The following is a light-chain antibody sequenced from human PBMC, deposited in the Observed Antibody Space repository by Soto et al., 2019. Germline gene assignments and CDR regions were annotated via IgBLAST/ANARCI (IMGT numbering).Light chain of an antibody. CDR1: QSVSSY. V-gene: IGKV3-11*01. CDR3: QHRSNWPPLT. Sequence: EIVLTKNPATLSLSPGERATLSCRASQSVSSYLAWYQQKPGQAPRLLIYDASNRATGIPARFSGSGSGTDVTHTISSLEPEDFAVYYCQHRSNWPPLTFGGVTKVDIK. J-gene: IGKJ4*01. CDR2: DAS.